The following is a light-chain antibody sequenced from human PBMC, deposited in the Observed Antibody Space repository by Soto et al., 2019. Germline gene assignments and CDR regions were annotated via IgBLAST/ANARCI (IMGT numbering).Light chain of an antibody. Sequence: DIQMTHSPPSLSASVGDRVTITCRASQAIRNFVAWYQQKPGKAPKLLIYAASTLQSGVPSRFSGSGSGTDFTLTINSLQPEDVATYSCQKYSSVPVFGPGTKVEIK. CDR2: AAS. CDR3: QKYSSVPV. V-gene: IGKV1-27*01. CDR1: QAIRNF. J-gene: IGKJ3*01.